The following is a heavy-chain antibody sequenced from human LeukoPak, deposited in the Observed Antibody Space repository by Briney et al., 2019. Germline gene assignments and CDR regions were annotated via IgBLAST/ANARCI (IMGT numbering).Heavy chain of an antibody. V-gene: IGHV1-2*02. CDR2: INPNSGGT. Sequence: ASVKVSCKASGYSFTGYYMHWVRQAPGQGLEWMGWINPNSGGTNYAQKFQGRVTITRNTSISTAYMELSSLRSEDTAVYYCARVGVLDCSSTSCYHYYYYMDVWGKGTTVTVSS. CDR1: GYSFTGYY. J-gene: IGHJ6*03. D-gene: IGHD2-2*01. CDR3: ARVGVLDCSSTSCYHYYYYMDV.